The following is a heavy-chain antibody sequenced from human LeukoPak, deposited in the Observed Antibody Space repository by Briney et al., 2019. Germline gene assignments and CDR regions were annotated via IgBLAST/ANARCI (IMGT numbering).Heavy chain of an antibody. V-gene: IGHV3-33*01. CDR1: GFTFSSYG. CDR2: IWSDGSNK. Sequence: GGSLRLSCAASGFTFSSYGMHWVRQAPGKGLEWVAVIWSDGSNKYYADSVKGRFTISRDNSKNTLYLQMNSLRAEASAVYYCARDVSMMTALEYWGEGTLVTVSS. D-gene: IGHD3-16*01. J-gene: IGHJ4*02. CDR3: ARDVSMMTALEY.